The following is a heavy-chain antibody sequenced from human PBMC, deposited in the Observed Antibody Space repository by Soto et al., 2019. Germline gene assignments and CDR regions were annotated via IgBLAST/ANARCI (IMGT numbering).Heavy chain of an antibody. CDR1: GGSINGYF. Sequence: QVQLLESGPGLVEPSETLSLTCVISGGSINGYFWSWIRQSPGKGLEWVGNIHNTAGTNYSPSLKSRVTLSLDTSKNHLSLSLTAVTAADTAVYYCAGVNVATSMRRLKYYYYFYAMDVWGQGTTVTVSS. D-gene: IGHD5-12*01. CDR2: IHNTAGT. CDR3: AGVNVATSMRRLKYYYYFYAMDV. V-gene: IGHV4-59*01. J-gene: IGHJ6*02.